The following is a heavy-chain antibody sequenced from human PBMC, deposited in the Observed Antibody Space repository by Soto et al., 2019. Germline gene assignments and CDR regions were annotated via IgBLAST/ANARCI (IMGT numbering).Heavy chain of an antibody. V-gene: IGHV3-74*01. CDR1: SFTVRSYW. CDR2: ISGDGSST. D-gene: IGHD1-7*01. J-gene: IGHJ3*01. Sequence: GGSLRLSCAASSFTVRSYWMHLVRQSPGKGLVWVSRISGDGSSTNYADSVKGRFTISRDNAKNTVYLQIDSLRAEDTAVYYCARSLPGTYGAFDLWGQGTMVTVSS. CDR3: ARSLPGTYGAFDL.